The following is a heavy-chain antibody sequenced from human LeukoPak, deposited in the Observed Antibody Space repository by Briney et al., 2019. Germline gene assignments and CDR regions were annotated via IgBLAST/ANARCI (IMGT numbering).Heavy chain of an antibody. J-gene: IGHJ4*02. CDR3: ARGSYGAYDY. D-gene: IGHD4/OR15-4a*01. V-gene: IGHV3-21*04. CDR1: GFTFSSYT. Sequence: GGSLRLSCAASGFTFSSYTMNWVRQAPGKGLEWVSSISPDSAYIYYADSVKGRFTISRDNAKNSLYLQMNSLRAEDTAVYYCARGSYGAYDYWGQGTLVTVSS. CDR2: ISPDSAYI.